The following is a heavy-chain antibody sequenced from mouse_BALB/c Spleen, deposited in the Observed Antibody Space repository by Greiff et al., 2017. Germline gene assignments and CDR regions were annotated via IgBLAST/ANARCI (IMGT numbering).Heavy chain of an antibody. CDR1: GYTFTDYA. J-gene: IGHJ1*01. CDR3: AREGNYGYFDV. Sequence: LQESGAELVRPGVSVKISCKGSGYTFTDYAMHWVKQSHAKSLEWIGVISTYYGDASYNQKFKGKATMTVDKSSSTAYMELARLTSEDSAIYYCAREGNYGYFDVWGAGTTVTVSS. D-gene: IGHD2-1*01. V-gene: IGHV1S137*01. CDR2: ISTYYGDA.